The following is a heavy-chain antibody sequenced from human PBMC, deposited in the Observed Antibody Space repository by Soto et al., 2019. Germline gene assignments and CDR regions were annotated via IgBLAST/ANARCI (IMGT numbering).Heavy chain of an antibody. Sequence: GGSLRLSCAASGFTFSSYAMHWVRQAPGKGLEWVAVISYDGSNKYYADSVKGRFTISRDNSKNMLYLQMNSLRAEDTAVYYCARDSAGMDVWGQGTTVTVSS. V-gene: IGHV3-30-3*01. J-gene: IGHJ6*02. CDR1: GFTFSSYA. CDR3: ARDSAGMDV. D-gene: IGHD2-15*01. CDR2: ISYDGSNK.